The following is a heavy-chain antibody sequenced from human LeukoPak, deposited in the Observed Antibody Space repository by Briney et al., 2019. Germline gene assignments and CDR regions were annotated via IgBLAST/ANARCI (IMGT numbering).Heavy chain of an antibody. Sequence: PSETLSLTCAVYGGSFSGYYWSWIRQPPGKGLEWIGEINHSGSTNYNPSLKSRVTISVDTSKNQFSLKLSSVTAADTAVYYCARDARGSGWFDPWGQGTLVTVSS. CDR3: ARDARGSGWFDP. CDR1: GGSFSGYY. CDR2: INHSGST. J-gene: IGHJ5*02. V-gene: IGHV4-34*01. D-gene: IGHD2-2*01.